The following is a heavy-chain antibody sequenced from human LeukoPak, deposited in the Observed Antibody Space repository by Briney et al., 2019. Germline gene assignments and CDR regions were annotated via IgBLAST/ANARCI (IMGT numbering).Heavy chain of an antibody. J-gene: IGHJ3*02. CDR1: GFTFSSYG. D-gene: IGHD1-26*01. V-gene: IGHV3-30*02. CDR3: AKDGGYRNPWDDAFDI. CDR2: IRYDGSNE. Sequence: PGGSLRLSCAASGFTFSSYGMHWVRQAPGRGLEWVAFIRYDGSNEYYADSVKGRFTISRDNSKNTLYLQMNSLRAEDTAVYYCAKDGGYRNPWDDAFDIWGQGTMVTVSS.